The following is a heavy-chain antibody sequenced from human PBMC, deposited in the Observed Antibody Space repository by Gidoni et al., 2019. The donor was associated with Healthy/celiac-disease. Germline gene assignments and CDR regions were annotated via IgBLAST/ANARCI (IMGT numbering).Heavy chain of an antibody. CDR3: AREREYYDSSGYFDY. CDR2: TYYRSKWYN. J-gene: IGHJ4*02. Sequence: VQLQQSDPGLVKPSQTLSLTCAISGDSVSSNSSAWNWIRQSPSRGLEWLGRTYYRSKWYNDYAVSVKSGITINPDTSKNQFSLQLNSVNPEDTAVYYCAREREYYDSSGYFDYWGQGTLVTVSS. D-gene: IGHD3-22*01. CDR1: GDSVSSNSSA. V-gene: IGHV6-1*01.